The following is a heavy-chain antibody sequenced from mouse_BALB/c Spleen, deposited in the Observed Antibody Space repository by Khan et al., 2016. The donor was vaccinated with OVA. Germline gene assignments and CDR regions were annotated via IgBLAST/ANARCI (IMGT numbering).Heavy chain of an antibody. V-gene: IGHV2-9*02. CDR3: ARYYGNYGWYVDV. CDR1: GFSLTNYG. J-gene: IGHJ1*01. Sequence: QVTLKESGPGLVAPSQSLSITCTVSGFSLTNYGVHWVRQPPGKGLEWLGVIWTGGSTNYNSALMSRLSISKDNSKSQVFLKMNSLQTEDTAMYDCARYYGNYGWYVDVWGEGTTVTVSS. D-gene: IGHD2-1*01. CDR2: IWTGGST.